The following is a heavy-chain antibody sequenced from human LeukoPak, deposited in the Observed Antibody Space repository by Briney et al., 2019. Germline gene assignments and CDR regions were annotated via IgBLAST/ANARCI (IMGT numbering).Heavy chain of an antibody. D-gene: IGHD6-13*01. CDR1: GFTFSSYG. V-gene: IGHV3-30*02. CDR3: AKVGVQIAAADY. Sequence: GGSLRLSCAASGFTFSSYGMHWVRQAPGKGLEWVAFIRYDGSNKYYADSVKGRFTISRDNSKNTLYLQMNSLRAEDTAVYYCAKVGVQIAAADYWGQGTLVTVSS. CDR2: IRYDGSNK. J-gene: IGHJ4*02.